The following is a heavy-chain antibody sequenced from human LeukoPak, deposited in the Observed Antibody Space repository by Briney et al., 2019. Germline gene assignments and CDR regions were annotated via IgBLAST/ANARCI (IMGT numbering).Heavy chain of an antibody. CDR1: GFTFSSYW. J-gene: IGHJ6*02. D-gene: IGHD2-15*01. CDR2: INTDGTST. Sequence: GGSLRLSCAASGFTFSSYWMHWVRQAPGKGLVWVSRINTDGTSTAYADSVKGRFTISRDNAKNTLILQMNSLRDEDTAVYYCARDWYCSGGSCFSPNYYAMDVWGQGSTVTVSS. CDR3: ARDWYCSGGSCFSPNYYAMDV. V-gene: IGHV3-74*01.